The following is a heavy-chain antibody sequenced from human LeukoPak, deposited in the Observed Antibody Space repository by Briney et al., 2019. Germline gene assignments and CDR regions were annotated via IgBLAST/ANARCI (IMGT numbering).Heavy chain of an antibody. Sequence: PSETLSLTCTVSGGSISSSSYFWGWIRQPPGKGLEWIGYIYSSGGTNYNPSLKSRVTISVDTSKNQFSLKLTSVTAADTAVYYCARHNVYCRGGRCYPDWFDPWGLGTLVTVSS. CDR3: ARHNVYCRGGRCYPDWFDP. CDR1: GGSISSSSYF. CDR2: IYSSGGT. V-gene: IGHV4-61*05. D-gene: IGHD2-15*01. J-gene: IGHJ5*02.